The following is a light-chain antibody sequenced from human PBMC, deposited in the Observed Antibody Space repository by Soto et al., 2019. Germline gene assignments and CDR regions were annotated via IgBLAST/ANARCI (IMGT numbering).Light chain of an antibody. Sequence: EIVMTQSPATLSMSPGERATLSCRASQSLRSNLAWYKQKPGQAPRLLIYGASTRASGIPARFSGSESGTEFTLTISSLQSEDFAVYYCQQYNKWPLTFGGGTKVEIK. CDR2: GAS. V-gene: IGKV3-15*01. CDR1: QSLRSN. CDR3: QQYNKWPLT. J-gene: IGKJ4*01.